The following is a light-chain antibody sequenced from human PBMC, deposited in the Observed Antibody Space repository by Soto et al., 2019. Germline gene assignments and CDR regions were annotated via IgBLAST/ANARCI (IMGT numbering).Light chain of an antibody. CDR3: QQLNTYPLT. CDR2: AAS. Sequence: IQLTQTPSSLSASVGDRVTITCRASQGISSFLARYQQKPGKAPKLLIYAASSLQSGVPARFSGSGSGTEFTLTISSLQSEDFATYYCQQLNTYPLTFGGGTKVDIK. V-gene: IGKV1-9*01. J-gene: IGKJ4*01. CDR1: QGISSF.